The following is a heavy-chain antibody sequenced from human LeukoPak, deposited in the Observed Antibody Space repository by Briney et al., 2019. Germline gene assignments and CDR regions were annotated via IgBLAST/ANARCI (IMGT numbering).Heavy chain of an antibody. V-gene: IGHV3-74*01. D-gene: IGHD2-15*01. CDR2: INSDGSST. CDR1: GFTFSSYW. J-gene: IGHJ5*02. Sequence: GGSLRLSCAASGFTFSSYWMRWVRQAPGKGLVWVSRINSDGSSTSYADSVKGRFTISRDNAKNTLYLQMNSLRAEDTAVYYCARGYGSGGSCYLKTGNWFDPWGQGTLVTVPS. CDR3: ARGYGSGGSCYLKTGNWFDP.